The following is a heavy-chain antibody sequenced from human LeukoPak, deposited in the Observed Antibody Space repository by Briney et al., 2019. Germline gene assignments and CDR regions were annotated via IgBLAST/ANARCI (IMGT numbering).Heavy chain of an antibody. D-gene: IGHD2-15*01. V-gene: IGHV3-23*01. CDR1: GFTFSSYA. J-gene: IGHJ4*02. CDR3: AKDRPIVGVVAANNPADY. Sequence: GGSLRLSCAASGFTFSSYAMSWVRQAPGKGLEWVSAISGSGGSTYYADSVKGRFTISRVNSKNTLYLQMNSLRAEDTAVYYCAKDRPIVGVVAANNPADYWGQGTLVTVSS. CDR2: ISGSGGST.